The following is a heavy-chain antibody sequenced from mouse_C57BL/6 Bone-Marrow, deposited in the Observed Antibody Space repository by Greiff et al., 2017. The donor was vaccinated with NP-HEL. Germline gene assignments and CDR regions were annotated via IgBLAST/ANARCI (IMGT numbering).Heavy chain of an antibody. CDR1: GYTFTSYG. V-gene: IGHV1-81*01. Sequence: VQLQQSGAELARPGASVKLSCKASGYTFTSYGISWVKQRTGQGLEWIGEIYPRSGNTYYNEKFKGKATLTADKSSSTAYMELRSLTSEDSAVYVCARPLIYYYGSSLDYWGQGTTLTVSS. D-gene: IGHD1-1*01. J-gene: IGHJ2*01. CDR3: ARPLIYYYGSSLDY. CDR2: IYPRSGNT.